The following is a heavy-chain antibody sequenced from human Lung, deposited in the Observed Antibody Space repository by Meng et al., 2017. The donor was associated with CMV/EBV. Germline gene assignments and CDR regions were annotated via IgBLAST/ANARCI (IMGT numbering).Heavy chain of an antibody. CDR3: ALFTRSWFDP. Sequence: QITLKESGPTLVKPTPTLTLTCTFSGFSLSTSEVGVGVIRQPPGKALEWLAVIYWDDDKRYSPSLKSRLTITKDTSKNQVVLTLTNMDPVDTATYYCALFTRSWFDPWGQGTLVTVSS. V-gene: IGHV2-5*02. J-gene: IGHJ5*02. D-gene: IGHD2-2*01. CDR2: IYWDDDK. CDR1: GFSLSTSEVG.